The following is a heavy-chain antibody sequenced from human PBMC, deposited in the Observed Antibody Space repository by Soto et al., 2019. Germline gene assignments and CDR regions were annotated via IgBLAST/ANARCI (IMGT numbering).Heavy chain of an antibody. CDR3: TTEGDCTNGVCYTSYYYYGMDV. D-gene: IGHD2-8*01. CDR1: GFTFSNAW. Sequence: EVQLVESGGGLVKPGGSLRLSCAASGFTFSNAWMNWVRQAPGKGLEWVGRIKSKTDGGTTDYAAPVKGRFTISRDHSKNTLYLQMNSLKTEDTAVYYCTTEGDCTNGVCYTSYYYYGMDVWGQGTTVTVSS. CDR2: IKSKTDGGTT. V-gene: IGHV3-15*07. J-gene: IGHJ6*02.